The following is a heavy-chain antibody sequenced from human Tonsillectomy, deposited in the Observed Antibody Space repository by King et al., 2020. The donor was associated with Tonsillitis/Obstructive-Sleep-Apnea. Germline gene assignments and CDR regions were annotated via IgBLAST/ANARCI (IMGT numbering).Heavy chain of an antibody. D-gene: IGHD1/OR15-1a*01. J-gene: IGHJ6*03. V-gene: IGHV3-15*01. CDR1: GFTFSNAW. Sequence: VQLVESGGGLVKPGGSLRLSCAASGFTFSNAWMSWVRQAPGKGPEWVGRIKSKTDGGTTDYAALVKGRFTISRDDSKNTLYLQVNSLKTEDTAVYYCTSDRTNALILGYYYYMEAGGQGSTGTVSS. CDR3: TSDRTNALILGYYYYMEA. CDR2: IKSKTDGGTT.